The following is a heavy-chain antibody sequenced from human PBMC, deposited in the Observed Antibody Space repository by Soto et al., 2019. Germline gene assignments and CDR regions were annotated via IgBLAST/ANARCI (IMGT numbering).Heavy chain of an antibody. CDR1: GFTFSSYA. J-gene: IGHJ4*02. CDR2: ISTIGDST. V-gene: IGHV3-23*01. D-gene: IGHD2-2*01. CDR3: AINSRYCSSTSCYAD. Sequence: EVQLLESGAGLVQPGGSLRLSCAASGFTFSSYAMSWVRQAPGKGLEWVSGISTIGDSTYYADSVKGRFTISRDNSKDTLYLQMNSLRAGDTAVYYCAINSRYCSSTSCYADWGQGTLVTVSS.